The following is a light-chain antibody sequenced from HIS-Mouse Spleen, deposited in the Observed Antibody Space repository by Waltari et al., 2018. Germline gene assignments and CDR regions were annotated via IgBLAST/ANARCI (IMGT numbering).Light chain of an antibody. CDR2: RNN. Sequence: QSVLTQPPSASGTPGQMVTISCSGSSSHIGSNYVYWYQQLPGTAPKLLIYRNNQRPSGVPDRFSGSKSGTSASLAISGLRSEDEADYYCAAWDDSLSGVFGGGTKLTVL. V-gene: IGLV1-47*01. CDR1: SSHIGSNY. CDR3: AAWDDSLSGV. J-gene: IGLJ2*01.